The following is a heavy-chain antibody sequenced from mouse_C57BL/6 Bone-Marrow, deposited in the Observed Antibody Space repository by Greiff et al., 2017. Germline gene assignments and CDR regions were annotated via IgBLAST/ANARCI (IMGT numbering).Heavy chain of an antibody. CDR3: SRSGPLGRSFDY. Sequence: QVQLQQPGAELVKPGASVTMSCKASGYTFTSYWITWVKQRPGQGLEWIGDIYPTSGRTNYNEKFKSKAILTVDTSSNTAYMQLSSLTSEYSAVFYCSRSGPLGRSFDYWGQGTTLTVSS. J-gene: IGHJ2*01. D-gene: IGHD4-1*01. CDR2: IYPTSGRT. CDR1: GYTFTSYW. V-gene: IGHV1-55*01.